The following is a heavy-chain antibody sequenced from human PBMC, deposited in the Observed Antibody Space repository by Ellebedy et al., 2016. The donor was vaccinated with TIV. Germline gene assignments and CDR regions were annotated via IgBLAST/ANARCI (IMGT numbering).Heavy chain of an antibody. CDR1: GYTFTGYY. D-gene: IGHD6-19*01. V-gene: IGHV1-2*02. J-gene: IGHJ4*02. CDR2: INPNSGGT. Sequence: AASVKVSCKASGYTFTGYYMHWVRQAPGQGLEWMGWINPNSGGTNYAQKFQGRVTMTRDTSISTAYMELSRLRSDDTAVYYCARGNPVAVAGTGAPYFDYWGQGTLVTVSS. CDR3: ARGNPVAVAGTGAPYFDY.